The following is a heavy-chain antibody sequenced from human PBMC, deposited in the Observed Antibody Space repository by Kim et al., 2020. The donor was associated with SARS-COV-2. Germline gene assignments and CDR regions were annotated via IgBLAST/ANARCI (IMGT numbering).Heavy chain of an antibody. V-gene: IGHV3-23*01. CDR2: ISGSGGST. CDR1: GFTFSSYA. J-gene: IGHJ4*02. D-gene: IGHD2-15*01. CDR3: AKAGDIVVVVAAAIDY. Sequence: GGSLRLSCAASGFTFSSYAMSWVRQAPGKGLEWVSAISGSGGSTYYADSVKGRFTISRDNSKNTLYLQMNSLRAEDTAVYYCAKAGDIVVVVAAAIDYWGQGTLVTVSS.